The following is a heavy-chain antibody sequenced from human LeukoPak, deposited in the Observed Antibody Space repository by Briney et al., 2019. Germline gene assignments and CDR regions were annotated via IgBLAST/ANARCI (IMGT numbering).Heavy chain of an antibody. V-gene: IGHV4-59*01. CDR2: IYYSGST. D-gene: IGHD3-10*01. CDR3: ATTYYYGSGTYSLVY. J-gene: IGHJ4*02. CDR1: GGSISSYY. Sequence: AETLSLTCTVSGGSISSYYWSWIRQPPGKGLEWIGYIYYSGSTNYNPSLKSRVTISEDTSKNQFSLKLSSVTAADTAVYYCATTYYYGSGTYSLVYWGQGTLVTLSS.